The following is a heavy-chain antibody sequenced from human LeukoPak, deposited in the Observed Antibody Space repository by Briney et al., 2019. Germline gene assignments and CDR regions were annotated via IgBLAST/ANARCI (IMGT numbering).Heavy chain of an antibody. CDR3: ARSRDIVVVPAAIVDFQH. CDR1: GYTFTSYG. V-gene: IGHV1-18*01. Sequence: ASVKVSCKASGYTFTSYGISWVRQAPGQGLEWMGWISAYNGNTNYAQKFQGRVTMTRDTSISTAYMELSRLRSDDTAVYYCARSRDIVVVPAAIVDFQHWGQGTLVTVSS. D-gene: IGHD2-2*02. J-gene: IGHJ1*01. CDR2: ISAYNGNT.